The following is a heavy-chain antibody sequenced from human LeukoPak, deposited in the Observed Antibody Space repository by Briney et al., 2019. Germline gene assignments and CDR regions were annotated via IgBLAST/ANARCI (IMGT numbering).Heavy chain of an antibody. J-gene: IGHJ4*02. CDR1: GFSFSGYG. D-gene: IGHD5-12*01. V-gene: IGHV3-23*01. CDR3: AKDRVPDSGYDIDY. CDR2: IYGSGGVI. Sequence: PGGSLRLSCAASGFSFSGYGMYWVRQAPRKGLEWVAGIYGSGGVIKYADSVKGRFTISRDNSENILYLQMDSLRVEDTAMYYCAKDRVPDSGYDIDYWGQGTLVTVSS.